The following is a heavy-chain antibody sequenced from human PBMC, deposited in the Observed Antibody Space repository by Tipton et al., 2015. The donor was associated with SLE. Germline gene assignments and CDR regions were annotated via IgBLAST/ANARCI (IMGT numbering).Heavy chain of an antibody. Sequence: TLSLTCTVSDDSIGSHYWTWIRQPPGKGLEYIGYIYYTGSTNYNPSLKSRVTISVDTSKNQFSLRLSSMTAADTAVYYCARQAYYSSGYADYWGQGTLVTVSS. CDR1: DDSIGSHY. CDR3: ARQAYYSSGYADY. J-gene: IGHJ4*02. CDR2: IYYTGST. D-gene: IGHD3-22*01. V-gene: IGHV4-59*11.